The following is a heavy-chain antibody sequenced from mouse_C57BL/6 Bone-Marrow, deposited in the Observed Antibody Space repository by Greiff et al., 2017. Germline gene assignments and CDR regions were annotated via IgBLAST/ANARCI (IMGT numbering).Heavy chain of an antibody. V-gene: IGHV5-15*01. D-gene: IGHD4-1*01. CDR2: ISNLAYSI. CDR1: GFTFSDYG. CDR3: ARLSELGALDY. J-gene: IGHJ2*01. Sequence: EVQRVESGGGLVQPGGSLKLSCAASGFTFSDYGMAWVRQAPRKGPEWVAFISNLAYSIYYADTVTGRFTISRENAKNTLYLEMSSLRSEDTAMYYCARLSELGALDYWGQGTTLTVSS.